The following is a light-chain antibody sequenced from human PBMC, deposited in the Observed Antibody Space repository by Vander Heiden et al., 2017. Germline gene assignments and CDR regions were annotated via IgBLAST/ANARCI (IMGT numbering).Light chain of an antibody. J-gene: IGKJ4*01. CDR1: QDISNY. CDR3: QQDDNLPRT. Sequence: DIQMTQSPSSLSASVGDRVTITCQASQDISNYLNWYQQKPGKAPKLLIYDASNLETGVPSRFSGSGSGTDFTFTISSLHPEDIATYYCQQDDNLPRTFGGGTKVEIK. V-gene: IGKV1-33*01. CDR2: DAS.